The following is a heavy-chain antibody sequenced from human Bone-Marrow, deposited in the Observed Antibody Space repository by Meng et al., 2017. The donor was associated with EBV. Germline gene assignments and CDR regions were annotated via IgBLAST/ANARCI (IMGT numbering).Heavy chain of an antibody. V-gene: IGHV1-69*06. CDR1: GATFTTYI. D-gene: IGHD3-10*01. CDR3: AVDLRITSEMH. CDR2: IIPFFGTT. Sequence: VVFGAGGGIVGSSGKVACKCSGATFTTYIINWVRLAHGQGLEWMGGIIPFFGTTKYAQRLQDRVTITADKSKTTYYMELSSISSQDTAIYFCAVDLRITSEMHWGQGTLVTVSS. J-gene: IGHJ4*02.